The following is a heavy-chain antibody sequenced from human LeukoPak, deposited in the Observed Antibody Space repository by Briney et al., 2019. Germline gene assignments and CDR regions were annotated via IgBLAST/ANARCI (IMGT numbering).Heavy chain of an antibody. J-gene: IGHJ6*02. CDR1: GYTFTSYD. V-gene: IGHV1-8*01. CDR2: MNPNSGNT. D-gene: IGHD3-9*01. CDR3: ARRLGDILTGYYYYGMDV. Sequence: GASVKVSCKASGYTFTSYDINWVRQATGQGLEWMGWMNPNSGNTGYAQKFQGRVTMTRNTSISTAYMELSSLRSEDTAVYYCARRLGDILTGYYYYGMDVWGQGTTVTVSS.